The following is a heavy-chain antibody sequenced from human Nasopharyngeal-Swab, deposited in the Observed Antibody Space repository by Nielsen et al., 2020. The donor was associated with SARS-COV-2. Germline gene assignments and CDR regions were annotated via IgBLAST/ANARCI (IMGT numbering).Heavy chain of an antibody. CDR3: ARGSSSSFPAYYYYYMDV. D-gene: IGHD6-6*01. Sequence: GGSLRLSCAASGFTFSSYGMHWVRQAPGKGLEWVAVIWYDGSSKYYADSVKGRFTISRDNSKNTLYLQMNSLRAEDTAVYYCARGSSSSFPAYYYYYMDVWGKGTTVTVSS. CDR1: GFTFSSYG. V-gene: IGHV3-33*01. J-gene: IGHJ6*03. CDR2: IWYDGSSK.